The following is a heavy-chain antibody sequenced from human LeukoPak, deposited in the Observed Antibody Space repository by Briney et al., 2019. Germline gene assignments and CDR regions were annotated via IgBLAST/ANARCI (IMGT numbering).Heavy chain of an antibody. CDR1: GGSISRGSYY. J-gene: IGHJ4*02. V-gene: IGHV4-61*02. D-gene: IGHD3-10*01. Sequence: PSETLSLTCMVSGGSISRGSYYWSWIRQPAGKGLEWMGRIYNSGSTNYNPSLKSRVTISTDMSKNQISLKLSSVTAADTAVYYCARQTFGVLYFGSWGQGTLVIVSS. CDR2: IYNSGST. CDR3: ARQTFGVLYFGS.